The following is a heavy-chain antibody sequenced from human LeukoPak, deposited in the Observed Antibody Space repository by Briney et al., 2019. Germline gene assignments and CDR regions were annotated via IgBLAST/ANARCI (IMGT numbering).Heavy chain of an antibody. J-gene: IGHJ6*04. D-gene: IGHD2-15*01. CDR3: ARGSNIVVVVAATGMDV. CDR2: ISSSGSTV. V-gene: IGHV3-11*04. Sequence: GGSLRLSCAASGFTFSDYYMSWIRQAPGKGLEWVSYISSSGSTVYYADSVKGRFTISRDNAKNSLYLQMNSLRAEDTAVYYCARGSNIVVVVAATGMDVWGKGTTVTVSS. CDR1: GFTFSDYY.